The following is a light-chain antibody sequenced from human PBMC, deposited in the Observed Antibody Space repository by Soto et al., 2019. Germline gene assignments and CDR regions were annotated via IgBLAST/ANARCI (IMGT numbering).Light chain of an antibody. CDR1: SSDVGGYNY. J-gene: IGLJ1*01. CDR3: NSYAGSNIV. V-gene: IGLV2-8*01. Sequence: QSALTQPPSASGSPGQSVTISCTGTSSDVGGYNYVSWYQQHPGQAPKLMIYEVYKRPSGVPDRFSGSKSGNTDSLTVSGLQAEDEADYYCNSYAGSNIVFGTGTTLTVL. CDR2: EVY.